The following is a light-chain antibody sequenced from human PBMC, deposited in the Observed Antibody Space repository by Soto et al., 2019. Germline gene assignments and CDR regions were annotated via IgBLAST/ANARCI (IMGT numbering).Light chain of an antibody. CDR1: QSISNW. V-gene: IGKV1-5*01. J-gene: IGKJ1*01. Sequence: DIPMTQSPSTLSASLGARVTITCRASQSISNWLAWYQQKPGKAPKLLIYDASSLESGVPSRFSGSGSGTEFTLTIISLQPDDFATYYCQQYNSYLWTFGQGTKVDTK. CDR2: DAS. CDR3: QQYNSYLWT.